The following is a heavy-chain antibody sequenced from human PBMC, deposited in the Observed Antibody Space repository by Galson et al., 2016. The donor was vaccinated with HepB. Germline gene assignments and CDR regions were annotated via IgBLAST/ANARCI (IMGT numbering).Heavy chain of an antibody. V-gene: IGHV1-18*01. CDR2: ISTYNGNT. CDR1: GYTFTSYG. CDR3: ARNNVYYYDSSGYYKSDWFDP. J-gene: IGHJ5*02. D-gene: IGHD3-22*01. Sequence: SVKVSCKASGYTFTSYGIIWVRQAPGQGLEWMGWISTYNGNTNYAQKFQGRVTMTTDTSTLTAYMELRSLRSDDTAVYYCARNNVYYYDSSGYYKSDWFDPWGQGTLVTVSS.